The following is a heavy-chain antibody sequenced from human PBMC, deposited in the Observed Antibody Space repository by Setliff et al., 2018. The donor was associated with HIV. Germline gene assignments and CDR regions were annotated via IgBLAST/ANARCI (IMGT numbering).Heavy chain of an antibody. CDR2: MSWNGDRI. CDR3: AFSGTYYYVY. CDR1: GFNFDDFG. Sequence: PGGSLRLSCTSSGFNFDDFGMAWVRQAPGKGLQWVSGMSWNGDRILYADSVKGRFTISRDNAKNSLYLQMNSLRAEDTAVYYCAFSGTYYYVYWGQGTLVTVSS. V-gene: IGHV3-20*04. D-gene: IGHD1-26*01. J-gene: IGHJ4*02.